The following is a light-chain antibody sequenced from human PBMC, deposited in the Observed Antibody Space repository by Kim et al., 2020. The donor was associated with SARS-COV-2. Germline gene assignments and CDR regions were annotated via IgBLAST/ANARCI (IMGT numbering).Light chain of an antibody. Sequence: RATLNCKSSQSVFYSSNNQNYLAWYQQKPRQPPKLLIYWASTREYGIPDRFSGRGSGTDLTLTISSLQAEDVAVYYCQQYYSTPYTFGQGTKLEI. J-gene: IGKJ2*01. V-gene: IGKV4-1*01. CDR1: QSVFYSSNNQNY. CDR2: WAS. CDR3: QQYYSTPYT.